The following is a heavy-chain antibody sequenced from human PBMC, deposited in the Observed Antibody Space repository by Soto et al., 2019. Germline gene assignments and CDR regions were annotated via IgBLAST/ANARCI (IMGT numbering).Heavy chain of an antibody. V-gene: IGHV3-23*01. J-gene: IGHJ5*01. CDR1: RFTFSDFA. Sequence: DVQLLESGGGLVQPGGSLTLSCAASRFTFSDFAMSWVRQAPGKGLAWVSSIGGLGSDTYYADPVKGRFTISRDNSKYTLYLQMDGLRDEDTALYYCAKDAVPYDGKWDWFDSWGQGNLVIVS. CDR3: AKDAVPYDGKWDWFDS. D-gene: IGHD1-26*01. CDR2: IGGLGSDT.